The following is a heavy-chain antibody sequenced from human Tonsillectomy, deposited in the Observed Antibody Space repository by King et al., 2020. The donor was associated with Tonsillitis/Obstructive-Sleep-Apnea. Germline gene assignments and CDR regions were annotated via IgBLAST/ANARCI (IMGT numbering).Heavy chain of an antibody. Sequence: QLQESGPGLVKPSETLSLTCTVSCGSIISYYCSWIRQPPGKGLEWIGYIYYSGSTNYNPSLTSRFTISVDTSKNHFSLKLSSVTAADTAVYYCARFPRLTIVGVVTPTVDAFDIWGQGTMVTVSS. CDR2: IYYSGST. CDR1: CGSIISYY. CDR3: ARFPRLTIVGVVTPTVDAFDI. D-gene: IGHD3-3*01. J-gene: IGHJ3*02. V-gene: IGHV4-59*01.